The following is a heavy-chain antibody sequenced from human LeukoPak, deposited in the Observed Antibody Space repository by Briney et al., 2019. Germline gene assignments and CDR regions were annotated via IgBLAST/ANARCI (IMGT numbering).Heavy chain of an antibody. J-gene: IGHJ4*02. Sequence: QPGGSLRLSCAASGFTFSSYAMSWLRQAPGRGLEWVSAISGSGGSTYYADSVKGRFTISRDNSKNTLYLQMNSLRAEDTAVYYCAKKMTTLITFDYRGQGTLVTVSS. CDR1: GFTFSSYA. CDR3: AKKMTTLITFDY. D-gene: IGHD4-17*01. V-gene: IGHV3-23*01. CDR2: ISGSGGST.